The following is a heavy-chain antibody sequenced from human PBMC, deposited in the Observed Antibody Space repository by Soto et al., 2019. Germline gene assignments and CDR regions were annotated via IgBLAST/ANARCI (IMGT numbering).Heavy chain of an antibody. J-gene: IGHJ5*02. CDR1: GGSISSGDYY. D-gene: IGHD3-3*01. CDR2: IYYSGST. Sequence: QVQLQESGPGLVKPSQTLSLTCTVSGGSISSGDYYWSWIRQHPGKGLEWIGYIYYSGSTYYNPSLKSRVTISVDTSKKQFSLKLSSVTAAYTAVYYCARWWSGSRQGFDPWGQGTLVTVSS. CDR3: ARWWSGSRQGFDP. V-gene: IGHV4-31*03.